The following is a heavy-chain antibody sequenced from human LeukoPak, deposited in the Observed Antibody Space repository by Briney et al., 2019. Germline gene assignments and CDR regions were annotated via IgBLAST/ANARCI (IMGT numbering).Heavy chain of an antibody. CDR1: GFSLSTSGMC. J-gene: IGHJ3*01. CDR2: IDWDDDK. CDR3: ARMGVTGAVRVFDV. V-gene: IGHV2-70*11. D-gene: IGHD1-20*01. Sequence: SGPALVKPTQTLTLTCTFSGFSLSTSGMCVSWIRQPPGKALEWLARIDWDDDKYYSTSLKTRLAISKDTSRNQVVLTMTNMDPVDTATYYCARMGVTGAVRVFDVWGQGTMVTVSS.